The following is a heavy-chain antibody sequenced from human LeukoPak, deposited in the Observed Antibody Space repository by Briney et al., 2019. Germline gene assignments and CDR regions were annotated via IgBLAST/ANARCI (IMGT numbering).Heavy chain of an antibody. CDR1: GFTFSSYA. D-gene: IGHD6-19*01. Sequence: PGGSLRLSCAASGFTFSSYAMSWVRQAPGKGLEWVSAISGSGGSTYYADSVKGRFTISRDNAKNSVYLQMNSLRVEDMAVYYCARDPGGYSSGGELDVWGKGTTVTVSS. J-gene: IGHJ6*04. CDR2: ISGSGGST. V-gene: IGHV3-23*01. CDR3: ARDPGGYSSGGELDV.